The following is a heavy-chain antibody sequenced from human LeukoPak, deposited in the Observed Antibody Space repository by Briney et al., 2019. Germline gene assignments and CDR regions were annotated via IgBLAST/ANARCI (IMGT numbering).Heavy chain of an antibody. V-gene: IGHV4-31*03. D-gene: IGHD6-13*01. CDR2: IYYSGST. J-gene: IGHJ6*02. Sequence: PSETLSLTCTVSGGSISSGGYYWSWIRQHPGKGLEWIGYIYYSGSTYYNPSLKSRVTISVDTSKNQFSLKLSSVTAADTAVYYCARDGSSSWLEGYYYGMDVWGQGTTVTVSS. CDR1: GGSISSGGYY. CDR3: ARDGSSSWLEGYYYGMDV.